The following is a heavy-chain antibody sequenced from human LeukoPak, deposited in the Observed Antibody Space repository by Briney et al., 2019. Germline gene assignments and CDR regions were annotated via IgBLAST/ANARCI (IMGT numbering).Heavy chain of an antibody. CDR2: INDNSRSI. J-gene: IGHJ3*02. CDR1: GFTFSSYS. V-gene: IGHV3-21*04. Sequence: GGSLRLSCAASGFTFSSYSMNWVRQAPGKGLEWVSSINDNSRSIFYTDSLKGRFTVARDNAKNSLYLQKNSRRAEDTAIFYCAGATRGGCFDIWGQGTMVTVSS. CDR3: AGATRGGCFDI. D-gene: IGHD2-2*01.